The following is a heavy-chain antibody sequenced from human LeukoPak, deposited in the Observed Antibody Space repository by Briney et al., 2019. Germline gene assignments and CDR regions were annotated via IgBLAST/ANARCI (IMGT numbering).Heavy chain of an antibody. V-gene: IGHV3-48*01. CDR2: ISSSSSTI. CDR3: ARSRGVDY. J-gene: IGHJ4*02. CDR1: GFTFSSYS. Sequence: GGSLRLSCAASGFTFSSYSMNWVRQAPGKGLEWVSYISSSSSTIYYADSVKGRFTISRDNAKNSLYLQMNSPRAEDTAVYYCARSRGVDYWGQGTLVTVSS. D-gene: IGHD3-10*01.